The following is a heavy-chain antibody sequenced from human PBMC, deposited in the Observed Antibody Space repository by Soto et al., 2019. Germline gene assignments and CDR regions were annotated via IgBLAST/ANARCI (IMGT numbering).Heavy chain of an antibody. CDR3: AKAPFDIAARPAPIDY. CDR1: GFTFRSCA. CDR2: ISASGTGT. D-gene: IGHD2-2*01. Sequence: GGSLRLSCATSGFTFRSCAMTWVRQAPGRGLEWVSTISASGTGTFYADSVKGRFTISRDDSNSVSLQVNDLRVEDSAVYYCAKAPFDIAARPAPIDYWGQGTLVTVSS. J-gene: IGHJ4*02. V-gene: IGHV3-23*01.